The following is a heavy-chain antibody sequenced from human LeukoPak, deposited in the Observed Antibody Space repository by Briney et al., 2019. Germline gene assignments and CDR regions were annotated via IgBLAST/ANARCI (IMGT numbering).Heavy chain of an antibody. V-gene: IGHV1-46*01. D-gene: IGHD3-22*01. CDR1: GYTFTSYY. Sequence: ASVKVSCKASGYTFTSYYIYWVRQAPGQGLEWMGIINPDVGSTTYAQKFQGRVTVTRDTSTTTVYMELSSPRSEDTAVYYCARGGDYYDGSGYHYAAAHWGQGTLVTVSS. J-gene: IGHJ4*02. CDR3: ARGGDYYDGSGYHYAAAH. CDR2: INPDVGST.